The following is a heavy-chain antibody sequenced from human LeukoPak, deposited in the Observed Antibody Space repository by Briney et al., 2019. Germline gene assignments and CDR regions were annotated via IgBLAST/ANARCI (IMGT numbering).Heavy chain of an antibody. CDR2: IYYSGDT. CDR3: ARVIGSGGYLPWSFDN. Sequence: SETLSLTCIVSGGSINGFYWSWIRQSPGKGLEWIGCIYYSGDTKYNPSLKGRVTISVDTSKSHFSLKLRSVTAADTAVYYCARVIGSGGYLPWSFDNWGQGTLVTVSS. V-gene: IGHV4-59*13. CDR1: GGSINGFY. D-gene: IGHD1-26*01. J-gene: IGHJ4*02.